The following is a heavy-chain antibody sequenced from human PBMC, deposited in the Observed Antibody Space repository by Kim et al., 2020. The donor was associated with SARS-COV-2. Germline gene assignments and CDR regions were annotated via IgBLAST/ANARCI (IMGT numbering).Heavy chain of an antibody. J-gene: IGHJ3*02. D-gene: IGHD4-4*01. V-gene: IGHV3-21*01. Sequence: GGSLRLSCAASGFTFSSYSMNWVRQAPGKGLEWVSSISSSGSYINYADSVKGRFTISRDNAKNSLYLQMNSLRAEDTAMYYCAEVTSSAFDIWCHGTMV. CDR3: AEVTSSAFDI. CDR1: GFTFSSYS. CDR2: ISSSGSYI.